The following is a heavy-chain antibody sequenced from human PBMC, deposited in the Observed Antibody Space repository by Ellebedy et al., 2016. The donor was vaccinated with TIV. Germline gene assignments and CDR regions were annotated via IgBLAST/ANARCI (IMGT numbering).Heavy chain of an antibody. D-gene: IGHD3-10*01. V-gene: IGHV4-59*01. Sequence: MPSETLSLTCTVSGGSISSDHWSWIRQPPGKGLEWIGYIYYSGSMNYNPSPKSRVTISLDTSKNQFSLKLKSVTAADTAVYYCARDYNGSGSYYDWGQGTLVTVSS. CDR1: GGSISSDH. CDR3: ARDYNGSGSYYD. CDR2: IYYSGSM. J-gene: IGHJ4*02.